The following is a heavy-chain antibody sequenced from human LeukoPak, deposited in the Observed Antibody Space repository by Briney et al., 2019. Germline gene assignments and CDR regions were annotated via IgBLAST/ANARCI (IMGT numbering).Heavy chain of an antibody. CDR1: GFTFSSYE. Sequence: GGSLRLSCAASGFTFSSYEMNWVRQAPGKGLEWVSYISDSGSIYYADSVKGRFTISRDNAKNSLYLRMSSLRAEDTAVYYCARRYGGYGDYWGQGTLVTVAS. V-gene: IGHV3-48*03. D-gene: IGHD4-17*01. CDR2: ISDSGSI. J-gene: IGHJ4*02. CDR3: ARRYGGYGDY.